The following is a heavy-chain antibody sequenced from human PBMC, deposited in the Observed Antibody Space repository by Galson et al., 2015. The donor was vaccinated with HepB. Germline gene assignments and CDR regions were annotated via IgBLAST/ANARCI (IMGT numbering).Heavy chain of an antibody. CDR1: GFPFNNAW. CDR3: TTDVYYSTYWSWLDP. V-gene: IGHV3-15*01. J-gene: IGHJ5*02. D-gene: IGHD2-8*02. Sequence: SLRLSCAASGFPFNNAWMTWVRQAPGMGLEWVGRIKSKTDGETTDYAAPVKGRFTISRDDSKNRLYLQMNSLKTEDTAVYHCTTDVYYSTYWSWLDPWGQGTLVTVFS. CDR2: IKSKTDGETT.